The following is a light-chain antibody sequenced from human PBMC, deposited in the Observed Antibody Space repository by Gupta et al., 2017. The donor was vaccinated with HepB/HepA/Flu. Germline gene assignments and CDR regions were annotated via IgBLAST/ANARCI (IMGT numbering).Light chain of an antibody. CDR2: SNK. V-gene: IGLV1-44*01. Sequence: QSVLTQPPSASGTPGQRVTISCSGSSSNCGINAVNWYQQLPGTAPKLLIYSNKQRPSGVPDRLSGSKSGTSASLAISGLQSEDEADYFCAAWDDSLNGPVFGGGTKLTVL. CDR1: SSNCGINA. CDR3: AAWDDSLNGPV. J-gene: IGLJ2*01.